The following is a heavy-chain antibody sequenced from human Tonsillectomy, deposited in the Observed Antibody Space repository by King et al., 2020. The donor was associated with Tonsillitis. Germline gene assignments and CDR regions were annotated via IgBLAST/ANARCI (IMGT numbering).Heavy chain of an antibody. Sequence: QLVQSGGGLVKPGGSLRLSCAASGLTFSTAWMSWVRQAPGEGLEWVGRIKSKTDGGTTDYAAPVKGRFSISRDDSKNTLFLQMNSLKTEDTAVYYCITGTTRYWGQGTLVTVSS. D-gene: IGHD1-7*01. CDR2: IKSKTDGGTT. CDR1: GLTFSTAW. J-gene: IGHJ4*02. V-gene: IGHV3-15*01. CDR3: ITGTTRY.